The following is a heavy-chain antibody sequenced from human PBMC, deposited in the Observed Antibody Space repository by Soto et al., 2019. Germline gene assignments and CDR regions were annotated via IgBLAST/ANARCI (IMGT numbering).Heavy chain of an antibody. J-gene: IGHJ5*02. V-gene: IGHV1-18*01. CDR3: ARARRGYYDSSGYYPSYNWFDP. D-gene: IGHD3-22*01. CDR1: GYTFTSYG. Sequence: APVKVSCKASGYTFTSYGISWVRQAPGQGLEWMGWISAYNGNTNYAQKLQGRVTMTTDTSTSTAYMELRSLRSDDTAVYYCARARRGYYDSSGYYPSYNWFDPWGQGTLVTVSS. CDR2: ISAYNGNT.